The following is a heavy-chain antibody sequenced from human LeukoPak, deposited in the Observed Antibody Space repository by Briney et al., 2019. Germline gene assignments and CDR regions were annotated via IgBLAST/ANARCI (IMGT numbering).Heavy chain of an antibody. D-gene: IGHD3-16*02. CDR3: ARDSRLRLGELSSEIDY. J-gene: IGHJ4*02. CDR2: IKPNSGGT. V-gene: IGHV1-2*06. Sequence: ASVKVSCKASGYTFTGYYMHWVRQAPGQRLEWMGQIKPNSGGTNYAQKFQGRVNMTRDTTIRTAYMEMSRLRSDDTAVYYCARDSRLRLGELSSEIDYWGQGTLVTVSS. CDR1: GYTFTGYY.